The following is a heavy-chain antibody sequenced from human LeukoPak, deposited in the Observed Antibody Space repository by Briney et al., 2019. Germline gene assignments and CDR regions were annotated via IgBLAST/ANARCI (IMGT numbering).Heavy chain of an antibody. Sequence: PSETLSLTCTVSGGSISGYYWSWIRQHPGKGLEWIGYIYYSGSTYYNPSLKSRVTISVDTSKNQFSLKLSSVTAADTAAYYCARSEYSNYVKWFDPWGQGTLVTVSS. V-gene: IGHV4-31*03. CDR1: GGSISGYY. J-gene: IGHJ5*02. CDR3: ARSEYSNYVKWFDP. D-gene: IGHD4-11*01. CDR2: IYYSGST.